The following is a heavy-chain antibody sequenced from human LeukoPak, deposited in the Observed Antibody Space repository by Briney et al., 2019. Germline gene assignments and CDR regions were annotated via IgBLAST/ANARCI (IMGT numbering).Heavy chain of an antibody. CDR1: GFTLDDYG. V-gene: IGHV3-20*04. Sequence: GGSLRLSCAASGFTLDDYGMSWVRQAPGEGLEWVSGINWNGGSTGYADSVKGRFTISRDNAKNSLYLQMNSLRAEDTALYYCARGGSYSWGHYFDYWGQGTLVTVSS. CDR3: ARGGSYSWGHYFDY. J-gene: IGHJ4*02. CDR2: INWNGGST. D-gene: IGHD1-26*01.